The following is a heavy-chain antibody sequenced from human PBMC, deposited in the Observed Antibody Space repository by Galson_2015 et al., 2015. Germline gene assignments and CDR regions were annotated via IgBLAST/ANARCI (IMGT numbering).Heavy chain of an antibody. CDR2: INPNSGGT. D-gene: IGHD2-15*01. J-gene: IGHJ4*02. Sequence: SVKVSCKASGYTFTGYYMHWVRQAPGQGLEWMGRINPNSGGTNYAQKLQGRVTMTTDTSTSTAYMELRSLRSDDTAVYYCARDRNRYCSGGSCFVGVYWGQGTLVTVSS. CDR3: ARDRNRYCSGGSCFVGVY. CDR1: GYTFTGYY. V-gene: IGHV1-2*06.